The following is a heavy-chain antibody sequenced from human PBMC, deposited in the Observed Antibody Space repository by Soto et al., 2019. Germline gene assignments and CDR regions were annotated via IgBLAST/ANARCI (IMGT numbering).Heavy chain of an antibody. V-gene: IGHV4-34*01. CDR3: AREILYCSGGSCQNKYFQH. CDR1: GGSFSGYY. D-gene: IGHD2-15*01. J-gene: IGHJ1*01. Sequence: SETLSLTCAVYGGSFSGYYWSWIRQPPGKGLEWIGEINHSGSTNYNPSLKSRVTISVDTSKNQFSLKLSSVTAADTAVYYCAREILYCSGGSCQNKYFQHWGQGTLVTVSS. CDR2: INHSGST.